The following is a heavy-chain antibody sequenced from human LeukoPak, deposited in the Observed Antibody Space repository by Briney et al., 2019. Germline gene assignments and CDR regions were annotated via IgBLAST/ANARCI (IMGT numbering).Heavy chain of an antibody. D-gene: IGHD3-22*01. Sequence: SETLSLTCAVYGESSFSSYYWSWIRQTPGGALEWIGEINHSGYTNYNPSLKSRVTLSIDTSKNQFSLRVTSVTAADTAVYYCSRQVVRNDYGGQGILATVSS. V-gene: IGHV4-34*01. J-gene: IGHJ4*02. CDR1: GESSFSSYY. CDR3: SRQVVRNDY. CDR2: INHSGYT.